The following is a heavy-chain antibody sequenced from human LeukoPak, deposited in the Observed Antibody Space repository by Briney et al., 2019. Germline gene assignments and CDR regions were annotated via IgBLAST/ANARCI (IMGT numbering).Heavy chain of an antibody. Sequence: PSETLSLTCAVYGGSFSGYYRSWIRQPPGKGLEWIGEINHSGSTNYNPSLKSRVTISVDTSKNQFSLKLSSVTAADTAVYYCARAYYGSGSFDYWGQGTLVTVTS. V-gene: IGHV4-34*01. CDR3: ARAYYGSGSFDY. CDR2: INHSGST. CDR1: GGSFSGYY. D-gene: IGHD3-10*01. J-gene: IGHJ4*02.